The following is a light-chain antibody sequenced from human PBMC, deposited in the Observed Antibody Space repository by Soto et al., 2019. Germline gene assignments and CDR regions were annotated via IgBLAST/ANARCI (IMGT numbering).Light chain of an antibody. CDR1: SSNIGSNT. J-gene: IGLJ1*01. CDR2: TNN. V-gene: IGLV1-44*01. Sequence: QSVLTQPPSASGTPGQRVTISCSGSSSNIGSNTVNWYQQLPGTAPKLLMYTNNQRPSGVPDRFSGSKSGTSASLAISGLQSEDEADYYCSSYTASSTLVFGTGTKLTVL. CDR3: SSYTASSTLV.